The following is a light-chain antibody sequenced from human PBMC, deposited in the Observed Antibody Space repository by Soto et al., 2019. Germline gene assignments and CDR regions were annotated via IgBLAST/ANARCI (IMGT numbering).Light chain of an antibody. CDR1: SGDITDNKY. CDR2: EIN. Sequence: QSVLTQPPSASGSPGQSVTISCTGTSGDITDNKYVSWFQQHPGKAPKLLIYEINKRPSGVPHRFSGSKSGNTASLTVSGLQADDEADYYCNSYVGSNNYVFGTGTQLTVL. J-gene: IGLJ1*01. CDR3: NSYVGSNNYV. V-gene: IGLV2-8*01.